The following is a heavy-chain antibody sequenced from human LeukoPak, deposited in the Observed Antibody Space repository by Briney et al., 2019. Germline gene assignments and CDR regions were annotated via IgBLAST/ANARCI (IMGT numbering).Heavy chain of an antibody. CDR1: GYIFTNFW. J-gene: IGHJ3*02. D-gene: IGHD6-19*01. CDR2: IYPGDSDT. V-gene: IGHV5-51*01. CDR3: ARQKYSSATNAFDI. Sequence: GESLRISCKGSGYIFTNFWIGWVRQKPGKGLEWMGIIYPGDSDTRYSPSFQGQVTISADKSITTAYLQWSSLKASDTAMYYCARQKYSSATNAFDIWGQGTMVTVSS.